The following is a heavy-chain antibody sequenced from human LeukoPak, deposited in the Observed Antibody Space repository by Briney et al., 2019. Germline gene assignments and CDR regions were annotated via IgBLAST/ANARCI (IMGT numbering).Heavy chain of an antibody. CDR1: GYTFTNYD. J-gene: IGHJ4*02. Sequence: ASVKVSCKASGYTFTNYDINWVRQTTGQGLEWMGWMNPNSANTGYAQNFQGRVTITMNTSISTAYMDLSSLRSEDTAVYYRARGKRYDSGSYYTDYWGQGTLVTVSS. D-gene: IGHD3-10*01. CDR3: ARGKRYDSGSYYTDY. V-gene: IGHV1-8*03. CDR2: MNPNSANT.